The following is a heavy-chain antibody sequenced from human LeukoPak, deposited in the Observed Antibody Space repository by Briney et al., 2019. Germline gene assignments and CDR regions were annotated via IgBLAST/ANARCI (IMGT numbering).Heavy chain of an antibody. D-gene: IGHD6-13*01. Sequence: ASVKVSCKTSGYTFTSSDINWVRQAAGQGLEWMAWINPNSGRTGYAQKFQGRVTMTADTSIRTAYMELRSLRFDDTAVYYCARGRSGLAAAGTYDYWGQGTLITVSS. CDR2: INPNSGRT. J-gene: IGHJ4*02. CDR1: GYTFTSSD. CDR3: ARGRSGLAAAGTYDY. V-gene: IGHV1-8*01.